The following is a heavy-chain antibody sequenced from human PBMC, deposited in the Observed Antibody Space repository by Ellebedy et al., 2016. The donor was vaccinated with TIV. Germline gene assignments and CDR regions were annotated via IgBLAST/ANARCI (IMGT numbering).Heavy chain of an antibody. CDR1: GGSTSSSSYY. V-gene: IGHV4-39*07. J-gene: IGHJ6*02. CDR3: ASPELDV. CDR2: IYYTGST. D-gene: IGHD1-14*01. Sequence: MPSETLSLTCTVSGGSTSSSSYYWGWIRQPPGKGLEWIASIYYTGSTYYNPSLKSRVTISVDTSKNQFSLKLSSVTAADTAVYYCASPELDVWGQGTTVTVSS.